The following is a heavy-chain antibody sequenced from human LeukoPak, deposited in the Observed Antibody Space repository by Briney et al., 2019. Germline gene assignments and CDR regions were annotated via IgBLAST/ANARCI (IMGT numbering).Heavy chain of an antibody. CDR2: IRYDGTTE. D-gene: IGHD3-10*01. Sequence: GGSLRLSCEASGLTFRIYGMYWVRQAPGKGLEWVAFIRYDGTTEHYADSVRGRFTISRDNAKNSLYLQMNSLRAEDTAVYYCARDYYGSGSYPWDYWGQGTLVTVSS. J-gene: IGHJ4*02. V-gene: IGHV3-30*02. CDR1: GLTFRIYG. CDR3: ARDYYGSGSYPWDY.